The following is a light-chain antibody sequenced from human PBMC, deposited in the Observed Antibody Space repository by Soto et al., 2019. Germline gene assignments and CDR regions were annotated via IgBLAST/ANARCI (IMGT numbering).Light chain of an antibody. V-gene: IGKV4-1*01. CDR3: QQYYSPPPT. J-gene: IGKJ4*01. CDR2: WAS. Sequence: DIVMTQSPDSLAVSLGERATINCKSSQSVLYNSNNKNYLAWYQQKPGQPPKLLIYWASARESGVPDRFSGGGSATEFTLTIRSLQAEDVAVYYCQQYYSPPPTFGGGTKVEIK. CDR1: QSVLYNSNNKNY.